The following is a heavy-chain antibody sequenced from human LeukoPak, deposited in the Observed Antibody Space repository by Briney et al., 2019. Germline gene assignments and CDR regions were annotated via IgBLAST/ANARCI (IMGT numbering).Heavy chain of an antibody. CDR2: IYRSGST. D-gene: IGHD3-3*01. Sequence: SETLSLTCAVSGGSISSGGYSWSWIRQPPGKGLEWIGYIYRSGSTYYNPSLKSRVTISVDRSKNQFSLKLSSVTAADTAVYYCARVLLGYFDLWGRGTLVTVSS. CDR3: ARVLLGYFDL. V-gene: IGHV4-30-2*01. CDR1: GGSISSGGYS. J-gene: IGHJ2*01.